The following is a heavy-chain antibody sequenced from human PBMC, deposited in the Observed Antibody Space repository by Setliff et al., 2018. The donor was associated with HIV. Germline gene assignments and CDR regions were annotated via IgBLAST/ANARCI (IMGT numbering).Heavy chain of an antibody. CDR2: ISPATDKT. J-gene: IGHJ4*02. V-gene: IGHV1-18*01. CDR3: ARRGNYYASAFDY. Sequence: GASVKVSCKASGYTFTSYGISWVRQAPGQGLEWMGWISPATDKTNYAQKLQGRLTMTTDTSTSTAYMDLRSLRSDETAVYYCARRGNYYASAFDYWGQGTLVTVSS. CDR1: GYTFTSYG. D-gene: IGHD3-10*01.